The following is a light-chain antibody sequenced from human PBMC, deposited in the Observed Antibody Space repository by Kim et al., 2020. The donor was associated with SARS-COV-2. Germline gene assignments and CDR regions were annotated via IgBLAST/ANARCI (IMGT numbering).Light chain of an antibody. CDR1: QSVTDNY. Sequence: SPGERATLSCRASQSVTDNYLAWYQQKPGQAPRLLIYGASSRAAGIPDRFSGSGSGTDFTLTITRLEPEDSAVFYCQQYGGSPPYTFGQGTKLEI. CDR3: QQYGGSPPYT. J-gene: IGKJ2*01. V-gene: IGKV3-20*01. CDR2: GAS.